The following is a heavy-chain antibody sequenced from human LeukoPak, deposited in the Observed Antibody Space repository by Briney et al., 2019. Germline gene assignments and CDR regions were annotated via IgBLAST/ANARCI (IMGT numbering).Heavy chain of an antibody. Sequence: GGSLRLSCAASGFTFSSYGMHWVRQAPGKGLERVAVIWYDGSNKYYADSVKGRFTISRDNSKNTLYLQMNSLRAEDTAVYYCARDLSPLWSHGDSVDYWGQGTLVTVSS. J-gene: IGHJ4*02. CDR1: GFTFSSYG. D-gene: IGHD3-10*01. V-gene: IGHV3-33*01. CDR2: IWYDGSNK. CDR3: ARDLSPLWSHGDSVDY.